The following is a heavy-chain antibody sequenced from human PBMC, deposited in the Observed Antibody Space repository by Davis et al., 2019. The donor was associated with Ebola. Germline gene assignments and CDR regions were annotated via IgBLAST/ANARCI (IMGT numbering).Heavy chain of an antibody. V-gene: IGHV3-21*04. CDR3: AKETRWYGGYYFDS. CDR2: ISDVGTYI. CDR1: EFIFSDYG. J-gene: IGHJ4*02. Sequence: GESLKISCAGSEFIFSDYGMSWVRQAPGKGLEWVSSISDVGTYISYSHSVRGRFTISRDNARNSLYLQMNSLRGEDTAVYHCAKETRWYGGYYFDSWGQGTLVTVSS. D-gene: IGHD6-13*01.